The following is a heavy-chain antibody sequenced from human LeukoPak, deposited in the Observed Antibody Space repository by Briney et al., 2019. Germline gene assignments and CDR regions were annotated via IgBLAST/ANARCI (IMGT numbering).Heavy chain of an antibody. D-gene: IGHD6-13*01. CDR3: ARGHADYSGSWYGRFDY. Sequence: GGSLRLSCTASGFTVSTNYMSWVRQAPGKGLEWVSVIYSGTNTYYADSVKGRFTISRDNSKNTLYLQMTSLRAEDTAVYYCARGHADYSGSWYGRFDYWGQGTLVTVSS. CDR1: GFTVSTNY. J-gene: IGHJ4*02. CDR2: IYSGTNT. V-gene: IGHV3-53*01.